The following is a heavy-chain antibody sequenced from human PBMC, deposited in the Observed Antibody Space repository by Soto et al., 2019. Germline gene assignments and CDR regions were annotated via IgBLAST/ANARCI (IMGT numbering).Heavy chain of an antibody. Sequence: EVQLVESGGGLVRPGGSLRLSCAASGFTFRSYWMHWVRQAPGKGLVWMSRIDSDGTSTSYADSVKGRFTISRDNAKNTLYLQMNSLRAEDTAVYYCARGAVAGNFDYWGQGTLVTVSS. V-gene: IGHV3-74*01. CDR3: ARGAVAGNFDY. CDR2: IDSDGTST. D-gene: IGHD6-19*01. CDR1: GFTFRSYW. J-gene: IGHJ4*02.